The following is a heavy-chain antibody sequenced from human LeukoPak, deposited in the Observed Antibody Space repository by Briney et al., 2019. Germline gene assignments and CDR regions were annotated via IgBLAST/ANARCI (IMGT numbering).Heavy chain of an antibody. J-gene: IGHJ4*02. CDR3: AKGGGDPLPFFDY. CDR2: ISSSSSTI. D-gene: IGHD2-21*02. V-gene: IGHV3-48*01. CDR1: GFTFSRYS. Sequence: GGSLRLSCAASGFTFSRYSMNWVRQAPGKGLEWVSYISSSSSTIYYADSVKGRFTISRDNAKNSLYLQMNSLRAEDTAVYYCAKGGGDPLPFFDYWGQGTLVTVSS.